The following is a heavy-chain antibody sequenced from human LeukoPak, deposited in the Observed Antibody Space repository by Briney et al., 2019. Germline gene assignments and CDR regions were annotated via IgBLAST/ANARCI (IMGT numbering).Heavy chain of an antibody. J-gene: IGHJ3*02. D-gene: IGHD3-3*01. CDR1: SYTFTNYG. Sequence: ASVKVSCKASSYTFTNYGISWVRQAPGQGLEWMGWISAYNGNTNYAQKLQGRVTMTTDTSTSTAYMELRSLRSDDTAVYYCARGVSSRYYDFWSGYDDAFDIWGQGTMVTVSS. CDR3: ARGVSSRYYDFWSGYDDAFDI. CDR2: ISAYNGNT. V-gene: IGHV1-18*01.